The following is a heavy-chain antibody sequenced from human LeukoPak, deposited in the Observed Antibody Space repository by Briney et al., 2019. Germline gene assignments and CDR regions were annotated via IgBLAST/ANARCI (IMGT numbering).Heavy chain of an antibody. Sequence: SETLALICAVSGYSISSGYFWGWIRQPPGKGLEWIGTFYHSGNTYYNPSLKSRVTISVDTSKHQFSLKLNSVTSAATAVYYCARDRPLLSGWSWFDPWGQGTLVTVSS. D-gene: IGHD6-19*01. V-gene: IGHV4-38-2*02. CDR2: FYHSGNT. CDR3: ARDRPLLSGWSWFDP. CDR1: GYSISSGYF. J-gene: IGHJ5*02.